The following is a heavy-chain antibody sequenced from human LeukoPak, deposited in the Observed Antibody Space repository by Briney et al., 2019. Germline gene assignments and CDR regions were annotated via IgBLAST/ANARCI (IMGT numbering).Heavy chain of an antibody. D-gene: IGHD3-10*01. CDR1: GYSISSDYY. V-gene: IGHV4-38-2*02. CDR3: ARGPRFGELLWHWFDP. Sequence: PSETLSLTCTVSGYSISSDYYWGWIRQPPGKGLEWIGSMYHSGSTYYNPPLKSRVTISEDTSKNQFSLKLRSVTAADTAVYYCARGPRFGELLWHWFDPWGQGTLVTVSS. CDR2: MYHSGST. J-gene: IGHJ5*02.